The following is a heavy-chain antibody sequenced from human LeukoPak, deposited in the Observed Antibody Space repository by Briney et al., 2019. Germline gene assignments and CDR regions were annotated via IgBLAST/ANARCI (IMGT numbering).Heavy chain of an antibody. J-gene: IGHJ5*02. V-gene: IGHV4-34*01. CDR3: ARLSPPHSADP. Sequence: AETLSLTCAVYGGSFSGYYWSWIRQPPGKGLEWIGSIYYSGSTYYNPSLKSRVTISVDTSKNQFSLKLSSVTAADTAVYYCARLSPPHSADPWGQGTLVTVSS. CDR2: IYYSGST. CDR1: GGSFSGYY.